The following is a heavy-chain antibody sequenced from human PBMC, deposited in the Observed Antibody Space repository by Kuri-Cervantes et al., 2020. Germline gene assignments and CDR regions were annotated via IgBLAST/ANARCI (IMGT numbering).Heavy chain of an antibody. CDR3: ARVFNSSGWYYYFDY. V-gene: IGHV1-45*02. CDR1: GYTFTYRY. CDR2: ITPFNGNT. Sequence: SVKVSCKASGYTFTYRYLHWVRQAPGQALEWMGWITPFNGNTNYAQKFQDGVTITRDRSMSTAYMELSSLRSEDTAVYYCARVFNSSGWYYYFDYWGQGTLVTVSS. J-gene: IGHJ4*02. D-gene: IGHD6-19*01.